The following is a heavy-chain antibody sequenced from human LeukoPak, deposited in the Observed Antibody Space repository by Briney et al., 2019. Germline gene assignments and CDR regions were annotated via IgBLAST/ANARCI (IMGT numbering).Heavy chain of an antibody. D-gene: IGHD6-13*01. CDR1: GFTFSTYN. Sequence: GGSLRLSCAASGFTFSTYNMNWVRQAPGKGLEWVSYISSTSSTIHYADSAKGRFTISRDNAKNSLYLQMNSLRDEDTAVYYCARDQISSSLYKEPLDYWGQGTLVTVSS. CDR3: ARDQISSSLYKEPLDY. J-gene: IGHJ4*02. CDR2: ISSTSSTI. V-gene: IGHV3-48*02.